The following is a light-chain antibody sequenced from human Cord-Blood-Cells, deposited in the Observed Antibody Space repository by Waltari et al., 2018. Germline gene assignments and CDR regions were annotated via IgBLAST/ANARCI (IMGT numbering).Light chain of an antibody. CDR2: EVS. Sequence: QSALTQPASVSGSPGQSITISCTGTRSAVGSYHLVPWYQQHPGKAPKLMIYEVSKRPSGVSNRFSGSKSGNTASLTISGLQAEDEADYYCCSYAGSSTLVFGGGTKLTVL. CDR1: RSAVGSYHL. CDR3: CSYAGSSTLV. J-gene: IGLJ3*02. V-gene: IGLV2-23*02.